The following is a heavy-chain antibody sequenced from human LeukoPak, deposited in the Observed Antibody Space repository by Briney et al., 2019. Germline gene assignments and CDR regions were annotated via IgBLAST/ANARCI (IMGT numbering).Heavy chain of an antibody. Sequence: GGSLRLSCAASGFIFSHYGMHWVRQAPGKGLEWVAVIQNDASTENFADSVKGRFTISRDNSKNTVFLQMNSLRVEDTAVYYCARTIAVAGTSYFDYWGQGTLVTVSS. D-gene: IGHD6-19*01. V-gene: IGHV3-33*05. CDR3: ARTIAVAGTSYFDY. CDR1: GFIFSHYG. J-gene: IGHJ4*02. CDR2: IQNDASTE.